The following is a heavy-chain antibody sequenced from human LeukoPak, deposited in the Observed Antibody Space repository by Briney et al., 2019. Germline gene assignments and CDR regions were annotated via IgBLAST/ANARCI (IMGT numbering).Heavy chain of an antibody. Sequence: GRSLRLSRAASGFTFSSYAMHWVRQAPGKGLEWVAVTSYDGSNKYYADSVKGRFTISRDNSKNTLYLQMNSLRAEDTAVYYCARDLMQTTVTTDYFDYWGQGTLVTVSS. J-gene: IGHJ4*02. V-gene: IGHV3-30-3*01. CDR1: GFTFSSYA. CDR3: ARDLMQTTVTTDYFDY. CDR2: TSYDGSNK. D-gene: IGHD4-17*01.